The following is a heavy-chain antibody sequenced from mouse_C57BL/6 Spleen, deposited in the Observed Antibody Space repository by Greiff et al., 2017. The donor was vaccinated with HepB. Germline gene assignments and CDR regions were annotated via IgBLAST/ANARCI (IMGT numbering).Heavy chain of an antibody. J-gene: IGHJ1*03. V-gene: IGHV1-54*01. CDR2: INPGSGGT. CDR3: ARMGWYFDV. CDR1: GYAFTNYL. Sequence: VQLQESGAELVRPGTSVKVSCKASGYAFTNYLIEWVKQRPGQGLEWIGVINPGSGGTNYNEKFKGKATLTADKSSSTAYMQLSSLTSEDSAVYCCARMGWYFDVWGTGTTVTVSS.